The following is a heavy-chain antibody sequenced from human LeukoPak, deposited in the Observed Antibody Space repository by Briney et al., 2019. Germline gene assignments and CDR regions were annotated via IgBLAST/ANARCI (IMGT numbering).Heavy chain of an antibody. CDR3: ARDGAARPSYYYYYMDV. CDR2: IYYSGST. Sequence: PSETLSLTCTVSGGSISSYYWSWIRQPPGKGLEWIGYIYYSGSTNYNPSLKSRVTISVDTSKNQFSLKLSSVTAADTAVYYCARDGAARPSYYYYYMDVWGKGTTVTVSS. V-gene: IGHV4-59*01. CDR1: GGSISSYY. D-gene: IGHD6-6*01. J-gene: IGHJ6*03.